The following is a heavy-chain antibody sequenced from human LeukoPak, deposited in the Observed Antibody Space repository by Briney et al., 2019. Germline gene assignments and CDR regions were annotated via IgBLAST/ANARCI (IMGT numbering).Heavy chain of an antibody. Sequence: SETLSLTCTVSGGSISSSSYYWGWIRQPPGKGLEWIGSIYYSGSTYYNPSLKSRVTISVDTSKNQFSLKLSSVTAADTAVYYCARHPYSSSWFNYYYYYMDVWGKGTTVTISS. V-gene: IGHV4-39*01. CDR3: ARHPYSSSWFNYYYYYMDV. J-gene: IGHJ6*03. CDR2: IYYSGST. CDR1: GGSISSSSYY. D-gene: IGHD6-13*01.